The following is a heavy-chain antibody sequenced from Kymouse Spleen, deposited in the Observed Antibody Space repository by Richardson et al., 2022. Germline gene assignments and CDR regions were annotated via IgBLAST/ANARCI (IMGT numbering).Heavy chain of an antibody. J-gene: IGHJ4*02. D-gene: IGHD5-18,IGHD5-18*01. V-gene: IGHV3-21*03. Sequence: EVQLVESGGGLVKPGGSLRLSCAASGFTFSSYSMNWVRQAPGKGLEWVSSISSSSSYIYYADSVKGRFTISRDNAKNSLYLQMNSLRAEDTAVYYCARDGFRGYSYGLLTTGAREPWSPSPQ. CDR2: ISSSSSYI. CDR1: GFTFSSYS. CDR3: ARDGFRGYSYGLLTT.